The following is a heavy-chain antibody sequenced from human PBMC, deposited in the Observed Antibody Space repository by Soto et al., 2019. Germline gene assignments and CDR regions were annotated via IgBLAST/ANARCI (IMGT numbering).Heavy chain of an antibody. Sequence: ASVKVSCKAFGYTFSSNYMHWVRQAPGQGLEWMGIINPSGGSTNYAQKFQGRVTMTRDTSTSTVYMELSSLRSEDTAVYYCAADASYRSSSNQLRDAIRTGYDFDYWGQGTLVTVSS. V-gene: IGHV1-46*01. CDR3: AADASYRSSSNQLRDAIRTGYDFDY. CDR1: GYTFSSNY. CDR2: INPSGGST. J-gene: IGHJ4*02. D-gene: IGHD3-9*01.